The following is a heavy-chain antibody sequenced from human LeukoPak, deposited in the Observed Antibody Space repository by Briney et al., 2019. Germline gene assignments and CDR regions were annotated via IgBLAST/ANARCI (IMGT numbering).Heavy chain of an antibody. CDR3: AISSSSAPFYFDY. D-gene: IGHD6-6*01. J-gene: IGHJ4*02. CDR2: IYYTGST. Sequence: SQTLSLTCTVSGGSISSGDYYWGWIRQPPGKGLEWIGYIYYTGSTYYNPSLKSRVTISIDTSKNQFSLKLSSVTAADTAVFYCAISSSSAPFYFDYWGQGTLVTVSS. V-gene: IGHV4-30-4*01. CDR1: GGSISSGDYY.